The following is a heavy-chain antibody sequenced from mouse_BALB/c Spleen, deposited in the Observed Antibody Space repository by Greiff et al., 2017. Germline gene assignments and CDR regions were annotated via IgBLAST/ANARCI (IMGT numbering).Heavy chain of an antibody. CDR1: GYTFTSYN. D-gene: IGHD2-3*01. V-gene: IGHV1-12*01. CDR2: IYPGNGDT. CDR3: AREGDGDY. Sequence: LQQPGAELVKPGASVKMSCKASGYTFTSYNMHWVKQTPGQGLEWIGAIYPGNGDTSYHQTFKGKATLTEDKSSSTAYMQLSSLTSDDSAVYYCAREGDGDYWGQGTSVTVSS. J-gene: IGHJ4*01.